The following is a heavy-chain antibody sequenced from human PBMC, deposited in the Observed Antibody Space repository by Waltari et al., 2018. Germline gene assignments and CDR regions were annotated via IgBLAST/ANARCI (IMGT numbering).Heavy chain of an antibody. J-gene: IGHJ4*02. CDR3: ARGGWESSGWPFDY. V-gene: IGHV3-64*01. CDR1: GFGFRRVA. Sequence: EVQLVESGGYLVQPGGSLGLSCAPSGFGFRRVAIHWVRQAPGKGLEYVSGSSNNGGTTYYTNSVKGRFTISRDNLNNRLYLQMGSLRPEDTAVYYCARGGWESSGWPFDYWGQGTLVTVSS. CDR2: SSNNGGTT. D-gene: IGHD6-19*01.